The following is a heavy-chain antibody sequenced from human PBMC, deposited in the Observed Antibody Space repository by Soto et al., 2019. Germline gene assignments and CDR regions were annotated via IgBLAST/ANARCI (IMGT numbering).Heavy chain of an antibody. D-gene: IGHD3-10*01. J-gene: IGHJ4*02. Sequence: VQLVESGGGLVQPGRSLRLSCAASGFTFDDYAMHWVRQAPGKGLEWVSGISWNSGSIGYADSVKGRFTISRDNAKNSLYLQMNSLRAEDTALYYCAKEEGLTMVRGVLDYWGQGTLVTVSS. CDR1: GFTFDDYA. CDR3: AKEEGLTMVRGVLDY. V-gene: IGHV3-9*01. CDR2: ISWNSGSI.